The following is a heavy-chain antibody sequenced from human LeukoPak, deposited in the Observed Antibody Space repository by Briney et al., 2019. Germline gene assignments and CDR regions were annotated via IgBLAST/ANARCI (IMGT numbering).Heavy chain of an antibody. Sequence: PGGTLRLSCAASGFTFSSYGMSWVRQAPGKGLEWVSAISGSGGSTYYADSVKGRFTISRDNSKNTLYLQMNSLRAEDTAVYYCAKDQAGWGSGWGYYYYYMDVWGKGTTVTISS. CDR3: AKDQAGWGSGWGYYYYYMDV. J-gene: IGHJ6*03. D-gene: IGHD3-10*01. CDR2: ISGSGGST. V-gene: IGHV3-23*01. CDR1: GFTFSSYG.